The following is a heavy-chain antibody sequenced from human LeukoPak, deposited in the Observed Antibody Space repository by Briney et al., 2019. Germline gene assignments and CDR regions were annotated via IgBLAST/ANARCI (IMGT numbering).Heavy chain of an antibody. D-gene: IGHD5-18*01. V-gene: IGHV1-2*02. CDR2: INPNSGGT. Sequence: ASVKVSCKASGYTFTGYYMHWVRQAPGQGLEWMGWINPNSGGTNYAQKFQGRVTMTRDTSISTAYMELSRLRSDDTAVYYCARARDGGYSYVDYWGQGTLVTASS. J-gene: IGHJ4*02. CDR3: ARARDGGYSYVDY. CDR1: GYTFTGYY.